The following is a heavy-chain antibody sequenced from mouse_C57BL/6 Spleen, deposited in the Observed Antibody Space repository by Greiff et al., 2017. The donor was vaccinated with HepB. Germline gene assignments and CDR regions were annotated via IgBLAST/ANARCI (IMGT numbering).Heavy chain of an antibody. CDR1: GYAFSSSW. CDR2: IYPGDGDT. CDR3: AREALFAY. Sequence: QVQLQQSGPELVKPGASVKISCKASGYAFSSSWMNWVKQRPGKGLEWIGRIYPGDGDTNYNGKFKGKATLTADKSSSTAYMQLSSLTSEDSAVYFCAREALFAYWGQGTLVTVSA. V-gene: IGHV1-82*01. J-gene: IGHJ3*01.